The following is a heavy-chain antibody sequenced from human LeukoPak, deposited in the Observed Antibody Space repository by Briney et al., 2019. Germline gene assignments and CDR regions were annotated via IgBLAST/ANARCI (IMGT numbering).Heavy chain of an antibody. Sequence: GGSLRLSCAASGFNFSSYEMNWVRQAPGKGLEWVSYISSSGSTIYYADSVKGRFTISRDNAKNSLYLQMNSLRAEDTAVYYCARASDTYYYDSSGYYSYWGQGTLVTVSS. CDR2: ISSSGSTI. D-gene: IGHD3-22*01. CDR3: ARASDTYYYDSSGYYSY. V-gene: IGHV3-48*03. CDR1: GFNFSSYE. J-gene: IGHJ4*02.